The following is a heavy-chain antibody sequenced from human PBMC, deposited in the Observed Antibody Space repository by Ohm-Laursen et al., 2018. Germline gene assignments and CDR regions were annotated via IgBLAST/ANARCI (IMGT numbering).Heavy chain of an antibody. J-gene: IGHJ3*02. V-gene: IGHV4-34*01. Sequence: SDTLSLTCTVYGGSFSGYDWSWIRQPPGKGLEWIGEINHSGRTNYNPSLKSRVIISVDTSKNQVSLRMSPVTAADTAVYYCARYSPVEMIIRGAFDIWGQGTMVTGSS. CDR3: ARYSPVEMIIRGAFDI. CDR2: INHSGRT. CDR1: GGSFSGYD. D-gene: IGHD5-24*01.